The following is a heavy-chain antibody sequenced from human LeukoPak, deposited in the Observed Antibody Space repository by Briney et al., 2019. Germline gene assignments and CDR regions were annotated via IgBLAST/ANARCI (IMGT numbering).Heavy chain of an antibody. Sequence: SETLSLTCAVYGGSFSGYYWSWIRQPPGKGLEWIGEINHSGSTNYNPSLKSRVTISVDTSKNQFSLKLSSVTAADTAVYYCARHHLAGIAAAGTGNLDYWGQGTLVTVSS. CDR3: ARHHLAGIAAAGTGNLDY. J-gene: IGHJ4*02. V-gene: IGHV4-34*01. CDR1: GGSFSGYY. CDR2: INHSGST. D-gene: IGHD6-13*01.